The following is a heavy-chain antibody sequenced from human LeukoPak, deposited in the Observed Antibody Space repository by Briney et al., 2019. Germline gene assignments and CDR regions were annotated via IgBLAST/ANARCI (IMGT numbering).Heavy chain of an antibody. V-gene: IGHV6-1*01. Sequence: ASQTLSLTCAISGDSVSRKSAVWNWIRQSPLRGLEWLGRTYYTSKWNNDYAVFLKSRIIINPDIPKNQFSLQLNSVTPEDTAVYYCARISSSWGSSDAFDMWGQGTMVTVSS. D-gene: IGHD7-27*01. CDR2: TYYTSKWNN. CDR1: GDSVSRKSAV. J-gene: IGHJ3*02. CDR3: ARISSSWGSSDAFDM.